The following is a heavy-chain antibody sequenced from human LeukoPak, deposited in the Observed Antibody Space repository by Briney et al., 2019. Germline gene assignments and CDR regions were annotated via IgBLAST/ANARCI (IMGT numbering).Heavy chain of an antibody. CDR1: GGSISSSNW. CDR2: IYHSGST. D-gene: IGHD1-14*01. Sequence: SGTLSLTCAVSGGSISSSNWWSWVRQPPGKGLEWIGEIYHSGSTNYNPSLKSRVTISVDKSKNQFSLKLSSVTVADTAVYYCARQPELAASYYYGMDVWGQGTTVAVSS. CDR3: ARQPELAASYYYGMDV. J-gene: IGHJ6*02. V-gene: IGHV4-4*02.